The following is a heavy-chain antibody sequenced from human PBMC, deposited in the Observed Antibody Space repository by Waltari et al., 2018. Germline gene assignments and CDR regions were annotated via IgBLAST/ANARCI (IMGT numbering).Heavy chain of an antibody. CDR2: IYYSGST. CDR1: GGSISSHH. D-gene: IGHD6-19*01. J-gene: IGHJ3*02. Sequence: QVQLQESGPGLVKPSETLSLTCTVPGGSISSHHWRWIRQPPGKGLEWIGYIYYSGSTNYNPSLKSRVTISVDTSKNQFSLKLSSVTAADTAVYYCARDNGSGWYDDAFDIWGQGTMVTVSS. V-gene: IGHV4-59*11. CDR3: ARDNGSGWYDDAFDI.